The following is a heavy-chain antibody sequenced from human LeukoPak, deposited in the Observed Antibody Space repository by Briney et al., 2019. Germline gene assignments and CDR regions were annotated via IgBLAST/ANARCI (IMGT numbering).Heavy chain of an antibody. Sequence: ASVKVSRKAPGGTFSSYAISWVRQAPGQGLEWMGWINPNSGGTNYAQKFQGRVTMTRDTSISTAYMELSRLRSDDTAVYYCARGPYYYDSSGYYQSRFDYWGQGTLVTVSS. CDR1: GGTFSSYA. J-gene: IGHJ4*02. V-gene: IGHV1-2*02. CDR3: ARGPYYYDSSGYYQSRFDY. D-gene: IGHD3-22*01. CDR2: INPNSGGT.